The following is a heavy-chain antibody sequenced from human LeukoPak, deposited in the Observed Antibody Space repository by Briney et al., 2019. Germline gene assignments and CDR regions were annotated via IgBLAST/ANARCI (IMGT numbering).Heavy chain of an antibody. V-gene: IGHV3-74*01. Sequence: GGSLRLSCAASGFIFSNYYMHWVRQAPGKGLVWVSHINGDGSTTSYADSVKGRFTISRGNAKNTVYLQMNSLRAEDTAVYYCAKGGSSSPRSTFDYWGQGTLLTVSS. CDR3: AKGGSSSPRSTFDY. CDR1: GFIFSNYY. J-gene: IGHJ4*02. CDR2: INGDGSTT. D-gene: IGHD6-13*01.